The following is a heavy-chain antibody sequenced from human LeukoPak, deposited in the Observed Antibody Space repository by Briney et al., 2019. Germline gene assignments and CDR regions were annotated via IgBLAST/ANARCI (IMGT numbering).Heavy chain of an antibody. J-gene: IGHJ4*02. D-gene: IGHD4-17*01. CDR3: ARDWVYYGDYARGPDY. Sequence: PGGSLRLSCAASGFTVSSNYMSWVRQAPGKGLEWVSVIYSGGSTYYADSVKGRFTISRDNSKNTLYLQMNSLRAEDTAVYYCARDWVYYGDYARGPDYWGQGTLVTVSS. V-gene: IGHV3-66*01. CDR1: GFTVSSNY. CDR2: IYSGGST.